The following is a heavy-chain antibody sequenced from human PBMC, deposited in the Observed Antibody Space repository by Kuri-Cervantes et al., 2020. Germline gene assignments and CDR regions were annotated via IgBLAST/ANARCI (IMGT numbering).Heavy chain of an antibody. J-gene: IGHJ3*02. V-gene: IGHV3-30*03. CDR3: ARDDDCGGDCSRAFDI. Sequence: GESLKISCVVSGFTMSNYAMHWVRQAPGKGLEWVAVISYDGTETYYADSVQGRFTISRDNSKNTLYLQMNSLRAEDTAVYYCARDDDCGGDCSRAFDIWGQGTMVTVSS. D-gene: IGHD2-21*02. CDR1: GFTMSNYA. CDR2: ISYDGTET.